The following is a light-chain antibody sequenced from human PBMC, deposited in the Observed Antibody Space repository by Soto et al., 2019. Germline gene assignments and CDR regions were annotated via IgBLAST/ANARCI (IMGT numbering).Light chain of an antibody. J-gene: IGKJ4*01. Sequence: EIVLTQSPGTLSLSPGERGTLSCRASQNLGTLYLAWFQQKSGQAPRLLIYSASRRATGIPDRFTGSGSGTDFTLTINRVEPEDFAVYYCQQYGSSPGTFGGGTKVDIK. V-gene: IGKV3-20*01. CDR3: QQYGSSPGT. CDR2: SAS. CDR1: QNLGTLY.